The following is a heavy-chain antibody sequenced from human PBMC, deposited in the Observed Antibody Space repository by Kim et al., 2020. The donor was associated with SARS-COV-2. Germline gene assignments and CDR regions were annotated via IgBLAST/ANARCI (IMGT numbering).Heavy chain of an antibody. J-gene: IGHJ6*02. CDR3: AKSNLRYYYGSGSSGDLSYYYYGMDV. CDR1: GFTFSSYA. CDR2: ISGSGGST. D-gene: IGHD3-10*01. V-gene: IGHV3-23*01. Sequence: GGSLRLSCAASGFTFSSYAMSWVRQAPGKGLEWVSAISGSGGSTYYADSVKGRFTISRDNSKNTLYLQMNSLRAEDTAVYYCAKSNLRYYYGSGSSGDLSYYYYGMDVWGQGTTVTVSS.